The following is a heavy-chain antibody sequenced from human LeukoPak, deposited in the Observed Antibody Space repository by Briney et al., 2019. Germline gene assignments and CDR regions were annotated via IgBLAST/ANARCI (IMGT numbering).Heavy chain of an antibody. Sequence: PSETLSLTRTVSGGSISSYYWSWIRQPPGKGLEWIGYIYYSGSTNYNPSLKSRVTISVDTSKNQFSLKLSSVTAADTAVYYCAREGDLLRYFDWARYFDYWGQGTLVTVSS. D-gene: IGHD3-9*01. V-gene: IGHV4-59*01. CDR3: AREGDLLRYFDWARYFDY. J-gene: IGHJ4*02. CDR1: GGSISSYY. CDR2: IYYSGST.